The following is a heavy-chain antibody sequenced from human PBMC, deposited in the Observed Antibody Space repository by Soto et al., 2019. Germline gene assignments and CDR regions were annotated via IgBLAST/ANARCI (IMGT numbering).Heavy chain of an antibody. D-gene: IGHD6-6*01. CDR1: GDSVSSNSAA. CDR3: ARGLRNEYSSFKSSPNWFDP. J-gene: IGHJ5*02. Sequence: PSQTLSLTCAISGDSVSSNSAAWNWIRQSPSRGLEWLGRTYYRSKWYNDYAVSVKSRITINPDTSKNQFSLQLNSVTPEDTAVYYCARGLRNEYSSFKSSPNWFDPWGQGTLVTVSS. V-gene: IGHV6-1*01. CDR2: TYYRSKWYN.